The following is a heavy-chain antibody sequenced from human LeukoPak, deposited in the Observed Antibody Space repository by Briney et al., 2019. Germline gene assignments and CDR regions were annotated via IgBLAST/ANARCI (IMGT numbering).Heavy chain of an antibody. CDR3: ARASPLPRYGFSSDAPPGDY. D-gene: IGHD5-18*01. Sequence: GGSLRLSCAASGFTLSSHTMNWVRQAPGKGLEWASSISGNSKFIYYANSLKGRFTISKDNAKNSLYLQMNSLRVEDTAVYYCARASPLPRYGFSSDAPPGDYWGQGTLVTVSS. CDR2: ISGNSKFI. CDR1: GFTLSSHT. V-gene: IGHV3-21*01. J-gene: IGHJ4*02.